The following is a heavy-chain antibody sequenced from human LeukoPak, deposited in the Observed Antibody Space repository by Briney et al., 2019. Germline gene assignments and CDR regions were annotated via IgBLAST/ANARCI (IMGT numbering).Heavy chain of an antibody. D-gene: IGHD2-15*01. V-gene: IGHV1-46*01. Sequence: ASVKVSCKASGYTFTSYYIHWVRQAPGQGLEWMGKINPSGGSTNYAQKFQGRVTMTRDTSTSTVYMELSSLRSDDTAVYYCARTIVDGGTSYWGQGILVTVSS. CDR1: GYTFTSYY. CDR2: INPSGGST. J-gene: IGHJ4*02. CDR3: ARTIVDGGTSY.